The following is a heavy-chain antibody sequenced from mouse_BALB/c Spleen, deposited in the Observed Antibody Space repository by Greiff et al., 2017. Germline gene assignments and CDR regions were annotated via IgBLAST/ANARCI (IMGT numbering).Heavy chain of an antibody. CDR1: GFSLSRYS. D-gene: IGHD2-1*01. V-gene: IGHV2-6-4*01. Sequence: QVQLKDSGPGLVAPSQSLSITCTVSGFSLSRYSVHWVRQPPGKGLEWLGMIWGGGSTDYNSALKSRLSISKDNSKSQVFLKMNSLQTDDTAMYYCASYGNYKAWFAYWGQGTLVTVSA. CDR2: IWGGGST. CDR3: ASYGNYKAWFAY. J-gene: IGHJ3*01.